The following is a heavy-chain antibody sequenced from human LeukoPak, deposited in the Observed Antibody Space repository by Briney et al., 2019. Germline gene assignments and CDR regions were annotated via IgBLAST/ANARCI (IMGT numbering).Heavy chain of an antibody. J-gene: IGHJ3*02. CDR3: ARLMLLEYDDYGDAFDI. CDR2: ILPGDSDT. D-gene: IGHD4-17*01. CDR1: GYDFSTYY. V-gene: IGHV5-51*01. Sequence: GESLMISCKGSGYDFSTYYIGWVRQLPGKGLEWMGAILPGDSDTTYSPSFDDEVTMSVDKSFSSAYLQWRSLEASDTAMYYGARLMLLEYDDYGDAFDIWGQGTMVTVSS.